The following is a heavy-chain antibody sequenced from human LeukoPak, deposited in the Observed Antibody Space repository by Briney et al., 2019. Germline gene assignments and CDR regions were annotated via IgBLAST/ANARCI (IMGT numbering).Heavy chain of an antibody. CDR3: ARDSGFCSGGSCYEVEPITSDAFDI. J-gene: IGHJ3*02. Sequence: PGGSLRLSCAASGFTVSSNYMSWVRQAPGKGLEWVSFISSSSSTIYYADSVKGRFTISRDNAKNSLYLQMNSLGAEDTAAYYYARDSGFCSGGSCYEVEPITSDAFDIWGQGTMVTVSS. CDR2: ISSSSSTI. CDR1: GFTVSSNY. V-gene: IGHV3-48*04. D-gene: IGHD2-15*01.